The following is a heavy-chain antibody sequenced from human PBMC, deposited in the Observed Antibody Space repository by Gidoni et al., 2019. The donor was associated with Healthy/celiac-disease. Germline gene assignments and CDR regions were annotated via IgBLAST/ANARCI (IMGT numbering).Heavy chain of an antibody. CDR1: GGSFSGYY. D-gene: IGHD3-16*02. CDR3: ASWSVTFGGVIDDY. CDR2: INHSGST. J-gene: IGHJ4*02. V-gene: IGHV4-34*01. Sequence: QVQLQQWGAGLLKPSETLSLTCAVYGGSFSGYYWSWIRQPPGKGLEWIGEINHSGSTNYNPSLKSRVTISVDTSKNQFSLKLSSVTAADTAVYYCASWSVTFGGVIDDYWGQGTLVTVSS.